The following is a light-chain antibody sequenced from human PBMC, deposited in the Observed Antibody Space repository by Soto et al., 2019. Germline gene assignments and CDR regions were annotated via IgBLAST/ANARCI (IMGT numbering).Light chain of an antibody. CDR3: SSYAASDNFVV. Sequence: QSALTQPPSASGSPGQSVTISCTGTSSDVGGYKFVSWYQQHPGKAPKLIIYEVSQRPSGVPDRFSASKSGDTASLTVSGLRAEDEADYYCSSYAASDNFVVFGGGTKVTVL. J-gene: IGLJ2*01. CDR1: SSDVGGYKF. V-gene: IGLV2-8*01. CDR2: EVS.